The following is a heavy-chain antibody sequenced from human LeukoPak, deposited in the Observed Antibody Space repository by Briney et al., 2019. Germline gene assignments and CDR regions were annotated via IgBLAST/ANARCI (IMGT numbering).Heavy chain of an antibody. Sequence: PGGSLRLSCGASGFTFSNYGMLWVRQAPGKGLDWVAFIRYDGNNKLYADSVKGRFTISRDNSKNTLYLHINSLRSEDTAVYYCARDARRTHYYYYYMDVWGKGTTVTVSS. CDR3: ARDARRTHYYYYYMDV. CDR2: IRYDGNNK. V-gene: IGHV3-30*02. J-gene: IGHJ6*03. CDR1: GFTFSNYG. D-gene: IGHD1-14*01.